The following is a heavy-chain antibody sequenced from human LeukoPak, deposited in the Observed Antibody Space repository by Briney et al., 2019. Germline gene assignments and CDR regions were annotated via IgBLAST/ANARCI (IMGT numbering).Heavy chain of an antibody. CDR3: ARALAVAGERDYYYYYMDV. CDR2: ISSGTSYI. CDR1: GFTFSSYS. Sequence: GGSLRLSCAASGFTFSSYSMNWVRQAPGKGLEWVSSISSGTSYIYYADSVKGRFTISRDNAKNSLYLQMNSLRAEDTAVYYCARALAVAGERDYYYYYMDVWGKGTTVTISS. J-gene: IGHJ6*03. D-gene: IGHD6-19*01. V-gene: IGHV3-21*01.